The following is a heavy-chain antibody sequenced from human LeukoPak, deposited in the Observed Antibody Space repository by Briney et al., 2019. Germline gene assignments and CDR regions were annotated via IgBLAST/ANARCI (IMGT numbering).Heavy chain of an antibody. V-gene: IGHV4-4*07. CDR1: GGSISSYY. J-gene: IGHJ4*02. CDR2: IYTSGST. D-gene: IGHD2-2*02. Sequence: SETLSLTCTVPGGSISSYYWSWIRQPAGKGLEWIGRIYTSGSTNYNPSLKSRVTMSVDTSKNQFSLKLSSVTAADTAVYYCARDSPTAIPLNYWGQGTLVTVSS. CDR3: ARDSPTAIPLNY.